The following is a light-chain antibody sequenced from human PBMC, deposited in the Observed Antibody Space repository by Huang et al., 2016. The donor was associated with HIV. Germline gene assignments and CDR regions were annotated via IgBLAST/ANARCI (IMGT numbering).Light chain of an antibody. CDR1: QSVNSN. Sequence: EIVMTQSPATLSVSPGERATLSCRASQSVNSNLACYQQKPGQAPRLLIYGTSTRATGIPARFSGSGSGTEFTLTISSLQSEDFALYYCQQYNDWPRTFGQGTKVEIK. CDR3: QQYNDWPRT. J-gene: IGKJ1*01. CDR2: GTS. V-gene: IGKV3-15*01.